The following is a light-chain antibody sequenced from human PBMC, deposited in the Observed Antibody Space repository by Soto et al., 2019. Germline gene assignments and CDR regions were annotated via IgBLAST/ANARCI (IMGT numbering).Light chain of an antibody. Sequence: EIVLTQSPGTLSLSPGERATLSCRASQSVSSSYLAWYQQKPGQAPRLLIYGASSRATGIPVRFSGSGSGTDFTLTITRLEPEDFAMYYCQQYGSSPYTFGQGTKLEIK. CDR3: QQYGSSPYT. V-gene: IGKV3-20*01. J-gene: IGKJ2*01. CDR2: GAS. CDR1: QSVSSSY.